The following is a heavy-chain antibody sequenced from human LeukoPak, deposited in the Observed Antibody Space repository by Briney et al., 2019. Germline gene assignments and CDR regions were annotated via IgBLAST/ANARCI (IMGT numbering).Heavy chain of an antibody. CDR3: ARAGGCGGDCYSLLAFDY. V-gene: IGHV1-2*02. Sequence: GASVKVSCEASGYTFTGYYMHWVRQAPGQGLEWMGWINPNSGGTNYAQKFQGRVTMTRDTSISTAYMELRRLRSDDTAVYYCARAGGCGGDCYSLLAFDYWGQGTLVTVSS. D-gene: IGHD2-21*02. CDR1: GYTFTGYY. J-gene: IGHJ4*02. CDR2: INPNSGGT.